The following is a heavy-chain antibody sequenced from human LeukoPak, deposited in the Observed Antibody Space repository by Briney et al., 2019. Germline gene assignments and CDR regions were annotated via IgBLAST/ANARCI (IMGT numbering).Heavy chain of an antibody. D-gene: IGHD6-13*01. V-gene: IGHV3-9*03. CDR3: ARSSSWYYFDY. J-gene: IGHJ4*02. Sequence: GGSLRLSCAASGFTFDDYAVHWARQAPGRGLEGVSGISWNSGSIGYADSVKGRFTISRDNAKNSLYLQMNSLRAEDMALYYCARSSSWYYFDYWGQGTLVTVSS. CDR1: GFTFDDYA. CDR2: ISWNSGSI.